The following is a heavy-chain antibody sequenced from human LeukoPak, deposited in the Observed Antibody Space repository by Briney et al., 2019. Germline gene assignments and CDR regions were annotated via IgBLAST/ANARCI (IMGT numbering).Heavy chain of an antibody. D-gene: IGHD6-19*01. CDR3: AIAVAGTGDFDC. J-gene: IGHJ4*02. CDR1: GFTFSSYW. Sequence: GGSLRLSCAASGFTFSSYWMHWVRQAPGKGLVWVSRINSDGSSTSYADSVKGRFTISRDNAKNTLYLQMNSLRAEDTAVYYCAIAVAGTGDFDCWGQGTLVTVSS. V-gene: IGHV3-74*01. CDR2: INSDGSST.